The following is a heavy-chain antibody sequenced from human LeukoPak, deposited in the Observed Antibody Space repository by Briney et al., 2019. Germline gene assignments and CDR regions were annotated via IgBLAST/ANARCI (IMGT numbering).Heavy chain of an antibody. CDR2: IYGAGST. V-gene: IGHV3-53*01. Sequence: GGSLTLSCLVSGFSVSNNYVSWVRQAPGKGLEWVSNIYGAGSTNYADSVRGRFTISRDNSKNTLYLQMNSLRAEDTAVYYCAREFREDIVVVPAAIPEPPVLDYWGQGTLVTVSS. CDR3: AREFREDIVVVPAAIPEPPVLDY. D-gene: IGHD2-2*02. J-gene: IGHJ4*02. CDR1: GFSVSNNY.